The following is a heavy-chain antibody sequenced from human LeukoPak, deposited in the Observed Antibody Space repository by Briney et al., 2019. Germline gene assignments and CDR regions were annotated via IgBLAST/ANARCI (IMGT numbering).Heavy chain of an antibody. CDR1: GRSFSGSY. J-gene: IGHJ4*02. CDR2: INHSGGT. D-gene: IGHD2-2*02. CDR3: ASGRSGNQLLYVY. V-gene: IGHV4-34*01. Sequence: SETLSLTCAVYGRSFSGSYWTWIRQPPGKGLEWIGEINHSGGTDHNPSPKSRVTMSVDTSKNQISLQLTSVTAADTAVYYCASGRSGNQLLYVYWGQGTPVTVSS.